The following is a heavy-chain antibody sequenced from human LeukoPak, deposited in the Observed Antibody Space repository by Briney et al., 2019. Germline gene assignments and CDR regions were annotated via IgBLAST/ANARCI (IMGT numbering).Heavy chain of an antibody. J-gene: IGHJ3*02. Sequence: GASVTVSCTASGYTFTGYYMHWVRQAPGQGLEWMGRINPNSGGTNYAQKFQGRVTMTRDTSISTAYMELSRLRSDDTAVYYCARDLERRNDAFDIWGQGTMVTVSS. CDR2: INPNSGGT. CDR1: GYTFTGYY. CDR3: ARDLERRNDAFDI. D-gene: IGHD1-1*01. V-gene: IGHV1-2*06.